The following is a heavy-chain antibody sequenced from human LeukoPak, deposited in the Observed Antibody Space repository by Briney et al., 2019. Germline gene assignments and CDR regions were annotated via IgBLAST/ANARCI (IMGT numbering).Heavy chain of an antibody. CDR2: INPSGGST. CDR1: GYTFTSYY. V-gene: IGHV1-46*01. Sequence: ASVKVSCKASGYTFTSYYMHWVRQAPGQGLEWMGIINPSGGSTSYAQKFQGRVTMTRDTSTSTAYMELRSLRSDDTAVYYCARSDDFWSGTPHAYDYWGQGTLVTVSP. D-gene: IGHD3-3*01. CDR3: ARSDDFWSGTPHAYDY. J-gene: IGHJ4*02.